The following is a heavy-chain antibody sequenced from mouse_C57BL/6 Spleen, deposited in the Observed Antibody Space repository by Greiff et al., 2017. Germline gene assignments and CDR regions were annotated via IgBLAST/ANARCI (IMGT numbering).Heavy chain of an antibody. Sequence: EVKLVESGGGLVKPGGSLKLSCAASGFTFSDYGMHWVRQAPEKGLEWVAYISSGSSTIYYADTVKGRFTISRDNAKNTLFLQMTSLRSEDTAMYYCARSLGSSWYFDVWGTGTTVTVTS. CDR3: ARSLGSSWYFDV. V-gene: IGHV5-17*01. D-gene: IGHD1-1*01. CDR2: ISSGSSTI. CDR1: GFTFSDYG. J-gene: IGHJ1*03.